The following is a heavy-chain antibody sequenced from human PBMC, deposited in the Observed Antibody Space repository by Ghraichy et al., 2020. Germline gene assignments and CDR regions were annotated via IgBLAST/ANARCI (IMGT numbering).Heavy chain of an antibody. J-gene: IGHJ4*02. CDR3: AKDRFDCPNIHCLPAFDN. CDR1: GFNFFNYA. D-gene: IGHD2-21*01. Sequence: GGSLRLSCAASGFNFFNYAVNWVRQAPGKGLEWVATIRGRDATTEYAESVKGRFTISRDNSKNTLSLQMSSLRVEDTALYYCAKDRFDCPNIHCLPAFDNWGQGTLVTVSA. CDR2: IRGRDATT. V-gene: IGHV3-23*01.